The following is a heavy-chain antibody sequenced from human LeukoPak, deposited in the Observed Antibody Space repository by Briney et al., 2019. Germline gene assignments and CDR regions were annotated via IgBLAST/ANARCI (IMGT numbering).Heavy chain of an antibody. J-gene: IGHJ3*01. D-gene: IGHD3-3*01. CDR3: ARDYVYDFWSGYSGDAFDL. Sequence: SETLSLTCTVSGYSISSTYYWGWIRQPPGKGLEWIGSVYHSGSTYYNPSLKSRVTISADTSKNQFSLELSSVTAADTAVYYCARDYVYDFWSGYSGDAFDLWGQGTMVTVSS. V-gene: IGHV4-38-2*02. CDR1: GYSISSTYY. CDR2: VYHSGST.